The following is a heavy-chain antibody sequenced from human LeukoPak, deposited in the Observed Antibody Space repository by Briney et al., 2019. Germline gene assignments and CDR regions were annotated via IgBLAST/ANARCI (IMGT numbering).Heavy chain of an antibody. V-gene: IGHV3-7*03. D-gene: IGHD3-16*01. CDR1: GFTFGKYW. CDR3: ARGGGLDV. Sequence: QSGGSLRLSCVASGFTFGKYWMNWARQAPGKGLEWVASINHNGNVNYYVDSVKGRFTISRDNAKNSLYLQMSNLRAEDTAVYFCARGGGLDVWGQGATVTVSS. J-gene: IGHJ6*02. CDR2: INHNGNVN.